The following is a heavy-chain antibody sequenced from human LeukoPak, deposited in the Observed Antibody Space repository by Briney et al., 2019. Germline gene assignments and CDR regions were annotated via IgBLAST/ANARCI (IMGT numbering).Heavy chain of an antibody. CDR3: ARRRSCSSTSCYREFDY. V-gene: IGHV3-64*01. CDR2: ISSNGGST. D-gene: IGHD2-2*02. J-gene: IGHJ4*02. CDR1: GFTFSSYS. Sequence: PGGSLRLSCAASGFTFSSYSMNWVRQAPGKGLEYVSAISSNGGSTYYANSVKGRFTISRDNSKNTLYLQMGSLRAEDMAVYYCARRRSCSSTSCYREFDYWGQGTLVTVSS.